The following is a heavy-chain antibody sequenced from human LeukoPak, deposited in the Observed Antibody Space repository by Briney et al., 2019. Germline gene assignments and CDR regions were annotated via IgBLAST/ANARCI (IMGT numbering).Heavy chain of an antibody. D-gene: IGHD3-3*01. CDR1: GFTFSDYY. V-gene: IGHV3-11*06. CDR3: ARGPSGYLFDC. J-gene: IGHJ4*02. CDR2: ISSSSSYT. Sequence: GGSLRLSCAASGFTFSDYYMSWIRQAPGKGLEWVSYISSSSSYTNYADSVKGRFTISRDNAKNSLYLQMNSLRAEDTAVYYCARGPSGYLFDCWGQGTLVTVSS.